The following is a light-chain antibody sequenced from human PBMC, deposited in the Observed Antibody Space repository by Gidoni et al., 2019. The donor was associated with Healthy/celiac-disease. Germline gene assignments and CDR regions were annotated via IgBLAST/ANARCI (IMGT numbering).Light chain of an antibody. J-gene: IGLJ2*01. V-gene: IGLV2-14*03. CDR3: SSYTSSSTLE. CDR1: SSDVGGYNY. Sequence: QSALTQPAPVSGSPGPSITISCTGTSSDVGGYNYVYWYQQHPGKAHKLMIYDVSNRPSGVSNRFSGSKSCNTASLTISGLQAEDEADYYCSSYTSSSTLEFGGGTKLTVL. CDR2: DVS.